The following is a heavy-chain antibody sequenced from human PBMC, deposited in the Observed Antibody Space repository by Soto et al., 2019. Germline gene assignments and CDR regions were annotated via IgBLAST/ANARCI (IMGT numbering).Heavy chain of an antibody. CDR1: CDSISGGNKY. CDR3: ARDYRSGYDN. J-gene: IGHJ4*02. V-gene: IGHV4-30-4*01. Sequence: SETLSLTCTVSCDSISGGNKYWTWIRQPPGKGLEWIGYIYHTGGRYYNPALKSRVTLSVDTSKNKFSLNMSSVTAADTAVYYCARDYRSGYDNWGRGILVTVSS. D-gene: IGHD5-12*01. CDR2: IYHTGGR.